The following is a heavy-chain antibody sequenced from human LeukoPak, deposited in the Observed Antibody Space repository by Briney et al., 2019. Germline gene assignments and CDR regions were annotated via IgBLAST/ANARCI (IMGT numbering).Heavy chain of an antibody. D-gene: IGHD2-2*01. CDR1: GYTFTSYD. J-gene: IGHJ3*02. Sequence: SVKVSCKSSGYTFTSYDINWVRQATGQGLEWMGWMNPNSGNTGYAQKFKGRVTMTRNTSISTAYMELSSLKSEDTAVYYCARGWGGYCSSTSCYYAFDIWGQGTMVTVSS. CDR2: MNPNSGNT. CDR3: ARGWGGYCSSTSCYYAFDI. V-gene: IGHV1-8*01.